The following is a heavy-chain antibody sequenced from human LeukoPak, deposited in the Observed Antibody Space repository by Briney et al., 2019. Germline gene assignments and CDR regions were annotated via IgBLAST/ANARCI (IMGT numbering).Heavy chain of an antibody. Sequence: SETLSLTCTVSGGSISSGGYYWSWIRQHPGKGLEWIGYIYYSGSTYYNPSLKSRVTISVDTSKNQFSLKLSPVTAADTAVYYCARDQGGYSYGNPYFDYWGQGTLVTVSS. D-gene: IGHD5-18*01. CDR3: ARDQGGYSYGNPYFDY. CDR1: GGSISSGGYY. V-gene: IGHV4-31*03. CDR2: IYYSGST. J-gene: IGHJ4*02.